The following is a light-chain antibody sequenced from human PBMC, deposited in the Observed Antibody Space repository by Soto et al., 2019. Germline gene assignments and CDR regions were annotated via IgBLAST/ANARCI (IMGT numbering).Light chain of an antibody. J-gene: IGLJ1*01. Sequence: QSVLTQPRSVSLSPGESITISCTGTSSDVGSYNLVSWYQQHPGKAPKLMIYEGSKRPSGVSNRFSGSKSGNTASLTISGLQAEDEADYYCCSYAGSSPYVFGTGTKVTVL. CDR1: SSDVGSYNL. CDR2: EGS. V-gene: IGLV2-23*01. CDR3: CSYAGSSPYV.